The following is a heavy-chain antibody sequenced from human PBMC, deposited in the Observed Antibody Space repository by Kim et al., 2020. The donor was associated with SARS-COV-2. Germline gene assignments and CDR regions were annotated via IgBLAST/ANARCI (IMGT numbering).Heavy chain of an antibody. CDR1: GFTFSSYA. D-gene: IGHD6-13*01. Sequence: GGSLRLSCAASGFTFSSYAMSWVRQAPGKGLEWVSAISGSGGSTYYADSVKGRFTITRDKSKNTLYLQMNSLRAEDTAVYYCATRGTGIAAAIAAYFDYWGQGTLVTVSS. J-gene: IGHJ4*02. CDR3: ATRGTGIAAAIAAYFDY. V-gene: IGHV3-23*01. CDR2: ISGSGGST.